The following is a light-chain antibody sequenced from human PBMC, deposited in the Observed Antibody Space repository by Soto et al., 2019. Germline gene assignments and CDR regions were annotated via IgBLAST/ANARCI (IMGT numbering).Light chain of an antibody. J-gene: IGKJ1*01. CDR3: HYYDKWPPGT. Sequence: EIVLTQSPGTLSLSPGERATLSCRPSQSVTRNSVAWYQQRPGQPPRLLIFDASARAVDIPGRFSGSKSGTEFTLTISSLQPEDFAVYYCHYYDKWPPGTFGQGTKVEIK. CDR2: DAS. CDR1: QSVTRNS. V-gene: IGKV3-20*01.